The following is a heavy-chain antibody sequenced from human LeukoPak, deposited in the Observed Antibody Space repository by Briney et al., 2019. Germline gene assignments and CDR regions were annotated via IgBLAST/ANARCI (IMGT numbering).Heavy chain of an antibody. CDR2: IKEDGTEI. CDR1: GFTFSSDW. Sequence: GGSLRLSCAASGFTFSSDWMSWVRQAPGKGLEWVANIKEDGTEIQYANSVKGRFTISRDNAKNSLYLQMSRLRAEDTAVYSCARATASNWFDPWGQGTLVTVSS. J-gene: IGHJ5*02. D-gene: IGHD2-21*01. V-gene: IGHV3-7*01. CDR3: ARATASNWFDP.